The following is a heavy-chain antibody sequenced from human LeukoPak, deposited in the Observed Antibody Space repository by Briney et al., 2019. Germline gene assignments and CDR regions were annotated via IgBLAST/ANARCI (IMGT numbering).Heavy chain of an antibody. J-gene: IGHJ4*02. CDR1: GFTFSSYG. CDR3: AKAHYYGSGSLYLDY. Sequence: GGSLSLSCAASGFTFSSYGMHWVRQAPGKGLEWVAVISYDGSNKYYADSVKGRFTISRDNSKNTLYLQMNSLRAEDTAVYYCAKAHYYGSGSLYLDYWGQGTLVTVSS. V-gene: IGHV3-30*18. D-gene: IGHD3-10*01. CDR2: ISYDGSNK.